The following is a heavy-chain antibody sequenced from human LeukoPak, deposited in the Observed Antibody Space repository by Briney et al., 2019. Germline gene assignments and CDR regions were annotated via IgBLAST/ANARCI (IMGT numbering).Heavy chain of an antibody. V-gene: IGHV3-30*04. Sequence: GGSLRLSCTASGFTFSTYEMYWVRQPPGKGLEWVAAISNDGNNKYYADSVRGRFTVTRDNSKNTLYLQMDSLRAEDTAVYCCTRNHNGLAYWGQGTLVTVSS. CDR2: ISNDGNNK. D-gene: IGHD3-3*02. CDR3: TRNHNGLAY. J-gene: IGHJ4*02. CDR1: GFTFSTYE.